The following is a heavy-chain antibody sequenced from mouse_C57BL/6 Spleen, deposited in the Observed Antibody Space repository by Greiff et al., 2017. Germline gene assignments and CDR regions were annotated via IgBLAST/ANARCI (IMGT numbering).Heavy chain of an antibody. J-gene: IGHJ1*03. CDR3: ASLIRYFDV. CDR2: ISGGGGNT. Sequence: EVMLVESGGGLVKPGGSLKLSCAASGFTFSSYNMSWVRQTPEKRLEWVATISGGGGNTYYPDSVKGRFTISRDNAKNTLYLQMSSLRSEDTALYYCASLIRYFDVWGTGTTVTVSA. V-gene: IGHV5-9*01. CDR1: GFTFSSYN.